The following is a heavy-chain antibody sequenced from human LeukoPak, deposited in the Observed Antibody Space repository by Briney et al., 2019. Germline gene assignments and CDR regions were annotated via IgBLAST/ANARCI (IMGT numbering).Heavy chain of an antibody. Sequence: GGSLRLSCTASGFTISSYAMNWIRQAPGKGLEWVAVISSSGGTTYYSDSVKGRFISSRDNSKNTLYLQMNRRRAEDTAVYYSAKAGIAVPATPEYCGQGHQVTVSS. J-gene: IGHJ4*02. CDR1: GFTISSYA. CDR3: AKAGIAVPATPEY. D-gene: IGHD6-19*01. V-gene: IGHV3-23*01. CDR2: ISSSGGTT.